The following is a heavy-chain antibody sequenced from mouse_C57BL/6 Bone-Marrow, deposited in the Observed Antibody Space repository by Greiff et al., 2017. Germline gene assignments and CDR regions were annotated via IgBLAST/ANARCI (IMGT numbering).Heavy chain of an antibody. CDR1: GFNIKNHY. V-gene: IGHV14-3*01. D-gene: IGHD4-1*01. J-gene: IGHJ3*01. CDR2: IDPANGNT. CDR3: ASYWGIFYWFAY. Sequence: EVQLQQSVAELVRPGASVKLSCTASGFNIKNHYMHWVKQRPEQGLEWIGRIDPANGNTKYAPKFQGKATITADTSSNTAYLQLSSLTSDDTAICYCASYWGIFYWFAYWGQGTLVTVSA.